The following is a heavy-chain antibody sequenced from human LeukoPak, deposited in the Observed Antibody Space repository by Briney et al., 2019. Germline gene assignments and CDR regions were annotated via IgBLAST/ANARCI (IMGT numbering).Heavy chain of an antibody. CDR2: ISSSGNTI. Sequence: PGGSLRLSCAASGFTFSDYYMSWIRQAPGKGLGWVSYISSSGNTIYYADSVKGRFTISRDNAKNSLYLQMNSLRVEDTAVYYCARDFWSGSPDWRQGTLVTVSS. CDR3: ARDFWSGSPD. V-gene: IGHV3-11*04. D-gene: IGHD3-3*01. J-gene: IGHJ4*02. CDR1: GFTFSDYY.